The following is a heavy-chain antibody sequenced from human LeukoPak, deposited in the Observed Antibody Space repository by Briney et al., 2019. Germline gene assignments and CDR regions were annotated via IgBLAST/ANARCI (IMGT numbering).Heavy chain of an antibody. Sequence: GGSLRLSCAASGFTFSSYAMSWVRQAPGKGLEWVSAISGSGGNTYYADSVKGRFTISRDNSESTLYVQMNSLRAEDTAVYYCAIVVAARQGIIAPWGQGTLVTISS. J-gene: IGHJ5*02. CDR2: ISGSGGNT. CDR1: GFTFSSYA. CDR3: AIVVAARQGIIAP. D-gene: IGHD6-6*01. V-gene: IGHV3-23*01.